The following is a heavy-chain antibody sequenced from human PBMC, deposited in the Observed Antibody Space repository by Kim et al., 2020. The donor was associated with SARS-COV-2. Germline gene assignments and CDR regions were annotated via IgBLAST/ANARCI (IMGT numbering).Heavy chain of an antibody. CDR3: ARSPCPYSSSSQYCFDY. J-gene: IGHJ4*02. V-gene: IGHV4-59*01. Sequence: SETLSLTCTVSGGSISSYYWSWIRQPPGKGLEWIGYIYYSGSTNYNPSLKSRVTISVDTSKNQFSLKLSSVTAADTAVYYCARSPCPYSSSSQYCFDYWGQGTLVTVSS. CDR1: GGSISSYY. D-gene: IGHD6-6*01. CDR2: IYYSGST.